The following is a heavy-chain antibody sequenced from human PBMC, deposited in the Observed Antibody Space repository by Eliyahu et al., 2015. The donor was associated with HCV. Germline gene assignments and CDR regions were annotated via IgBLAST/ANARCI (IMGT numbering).Heavy chain of an antibody. V-gene: IGHV4-39*02. CDR2: IYYSGST. Sequence: QLQLQQSGPGLVKPSETLSLTCSVSGGSISFSXYYGAWIRQSPGRGLEWIGSIYYSGSTYYNPSLESRVSISVDTSKNHLSLRVKSVTAADMAVYYCARLPWGPSPGRRAYWGQGTLVTVSS. D-gene: IGHD2-21*01. CDR3: ARLPWGPSPGRRAY. J-gene: IGHJ4*02. CDR1: GGSISFSXYY.